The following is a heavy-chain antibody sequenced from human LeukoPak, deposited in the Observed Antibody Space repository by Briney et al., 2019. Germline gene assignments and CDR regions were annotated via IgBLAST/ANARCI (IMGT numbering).Heavy chain of an antibody. J-gene: IGHJ5*02. V-gene: IGHV1-69*01. CDR1: GGTFSTYA. CDR3: ERDGSDRLFGVNWLDP. Sequence: SVKVSCKASGGTFSTYAISWVRKAPGQGLEWMGGIIPIFATANYAQTFQGRVTITAEESPTTAYRRLSRLRSEDTPVYYCERDGSDRLFGVNWLDPWRGRTVVPVFS. CDR2: IIPIFATA. D-gene: IGHD3-3*01.